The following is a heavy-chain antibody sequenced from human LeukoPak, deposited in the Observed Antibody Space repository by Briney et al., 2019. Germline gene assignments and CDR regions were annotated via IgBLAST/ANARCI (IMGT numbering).Heavy chain of an antibody. D-gene: IGHD1-14*01. J-gene: IGHJ5*02. Sequence: SETLSLTCTVSGGSISSYYWSWLRQPPGKGLEWIGYIYYSGSTNYNPSLKSRVTISVDTSKNQFSLKLSSVTAADTAVYYCARITGGPYNWFDPWGQGTLVTVSS. CDR3: ARITGGPYNWFDP. CDR2: IYYSGST. V-gene: IGHV4-59*08. CDR1: GGSISSYY.